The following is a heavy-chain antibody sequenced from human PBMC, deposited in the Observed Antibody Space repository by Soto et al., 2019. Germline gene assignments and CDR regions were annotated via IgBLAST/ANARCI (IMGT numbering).Heavy chain of an antibody. CDR2: IDYSGST. J-gene: IGHJ6*02. CDR3: ARVGCSGASCYSVDYYYYALDV. D-gene: IGHD2-15*01. Sequence: SETLSLTCPVSGGSVSSGCYFWSWIRQPPGKGLEWIGFIDYSGSTNYHPSLKSRVTISIDTSKNQFALKLSSVTAADTAVYYCARVGCSGASCYSVDYYYYALDVWGQGTTVTSP. V-gene: IGHV4-61*01. CDR1: GGSVSSGCYF.